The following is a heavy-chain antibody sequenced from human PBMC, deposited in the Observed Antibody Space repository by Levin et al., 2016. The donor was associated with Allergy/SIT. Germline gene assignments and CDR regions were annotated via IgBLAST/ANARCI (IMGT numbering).Heavy chain of an antibody. D-gene: IGHD1-26*01. CDR3: ARTRNWELLAYTSLDP. Sequence: ETLSLTCTVSGESVTSGYHYWSWIRQPPGKALEWLAHISPTDDKTYSTSLKSRLTISKDTSKSQVVLTMTNMDPEDTGTYYCARTRNWELLAYTSLDPWGQGTLVTVSS. J-gene: IGHJ5*02. V-gene: IGHV2-26*01. CDR2: ISPTDDK. CDR1: GESVTSGYHY.